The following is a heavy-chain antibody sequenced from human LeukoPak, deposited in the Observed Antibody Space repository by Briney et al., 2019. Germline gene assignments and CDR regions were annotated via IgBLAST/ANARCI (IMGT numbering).Heavy chain of an antibody. D-gene: IGHD5-18*01. Sequence: GGSLRLSCTASGFTFSNYVMSWVRQALGKGLEWVSAISASGGTTNYADSVRGRFTISRDNSKNTLYLQMNSLRAEDTAVYYCADRGIEASDTFRYWGQGTLVTVSS. J-gene: IGHJ4*02. CDR1: GFTFSNYV. CDR2: ISASGGTT. V-gene: IGHV3-23*01. CDR3: ADRGIEASDTFRY.